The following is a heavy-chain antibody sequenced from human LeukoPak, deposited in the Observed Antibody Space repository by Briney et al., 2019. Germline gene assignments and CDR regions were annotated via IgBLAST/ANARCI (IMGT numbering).Heavy chain of an antibody. Sequence: ASVKVSCKASGGTFSSYAISWVRQAPGQGLEWMGRIIPILGIANYAQKFQGRVTITADKSTGTAYMELSSLRSEDTAVYYCARDGVSPMVATAGWFDPWGQGTLVTVSS. CDR2: IIPILGIA. CDR1: GGTFSSYA. D-gene: IGHD5-12*01. CDR3: ARDGVSPMVATAGWFDP. V-gene: IGHV1-69*04. J-gene: IGHJ5*02.